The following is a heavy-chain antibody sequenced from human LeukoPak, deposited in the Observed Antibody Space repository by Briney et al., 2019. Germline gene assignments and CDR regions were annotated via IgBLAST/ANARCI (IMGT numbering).Heavy chain of an antibody. CDR1: GYTFTAQY. V-gene: IGHV1-2*02. D-gene: IGHD2-21*01. J-gene: IGHJ4*02. CDR3: ASYPRNIPTPPFDY. Sequence: ASVRVSCKASGYTFTAQYMHWVRQAPGQGLEWMGWINPNNGDTKYAQSFLGRVTMTRDTSTTTAYMELRSLRSDDTAVYFCASYPRNIPTPPFDYWGQGTLATVS. CDR2: INPNNGDT.